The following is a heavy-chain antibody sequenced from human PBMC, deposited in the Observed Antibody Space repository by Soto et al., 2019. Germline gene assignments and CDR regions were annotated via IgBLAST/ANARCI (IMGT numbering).Heavy chain of an antibody. CDR2: IWYDGSNK. V-gene: IGHV3-33*01. CDR3: ARDAYCGGDCYSNQENDAFDI. J-gene: IGHJ3*02. D-gene: IGHD2-21*01. CDR1: GFTFSSYG. Sequence: WGSLRLSCAASGFTFSSYGMHWVRQAPGKGLEWVAVIWYDGSNKYYADSVKGRFTISRDNSKNTLYLQMNSLRAEDTAVYYCARDAYCGGDCYSNQENDAFDIWGQGTMVTVSS.